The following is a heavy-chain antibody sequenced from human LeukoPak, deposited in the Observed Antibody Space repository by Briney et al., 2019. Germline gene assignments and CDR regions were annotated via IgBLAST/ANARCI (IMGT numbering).Heavy chain of an antibody. V-gene: IGHV3-21*01. CDR1: GFTFSSYS. D-gene: IGHD6-13*01. Sequence: PGGSLRLSCAASGFTFSSYSMNWVRQAPGKGLEWVSSISSSSSYIYYADSVKGRFTISRDNAKNSLYPQMNSLRAEDTAVYYCARAYSSSWYLYYGMDVWGQGTTVTVSS. CDR2: ISSSSSYI. J-gene: IGHJ6*02. CDR3: ARAYSSSWYLYYGMDV.